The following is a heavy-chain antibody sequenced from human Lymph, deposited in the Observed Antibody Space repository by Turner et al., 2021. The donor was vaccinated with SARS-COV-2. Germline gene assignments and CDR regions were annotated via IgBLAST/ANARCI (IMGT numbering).Heavy chain of an antibody. D-gene: IGHD2-21*02. CDR1: GGSLNNNY. Sequence: QVQLQESGPRLVKPLETLSLTCTVSGGSLNNNYWSWIRQPPGKRLEWIGFIFYRGSTNYNPSLKSRVTISVDTSENQFSLKLTSVTAADTAIYYCARQTVNSWVDPWGQGTLVTVSS. CDR3: ARQTVNSWVDP. J-gene: IGHJ5*02. CDR2: IFYRGST. V-gene: IGHV4-59*01.